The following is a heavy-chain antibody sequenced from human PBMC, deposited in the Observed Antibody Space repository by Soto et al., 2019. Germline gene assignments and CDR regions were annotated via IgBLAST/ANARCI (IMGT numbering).Heavy chain of an antibody. V-gene: IGHV4-39*01. J-gene: IGHJ4*02. D-gene: IGHD3-22*01. Sequence: SETLSLTCTVSGVSLNSGHYYWVWIRQSPGKGLAWIASIYYDESTYYNPSLNSRVTISTDKPTNHFSLTLKSVTAADTAVDYCGKVLIGATRHTDVDSWGQGALVTVSS. CDR1: GVSLNSGHYY. CDR3: GKVLIGATRHTDVDS. CDR2: IYYDEST.